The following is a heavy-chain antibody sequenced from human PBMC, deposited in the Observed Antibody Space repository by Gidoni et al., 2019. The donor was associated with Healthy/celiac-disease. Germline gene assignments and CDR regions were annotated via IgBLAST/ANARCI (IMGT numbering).Heavy chain of an antibody. Sequence: QVQMVESGGGVVQPGRSLRLSCAAPGLTFCSYAMHWVRQAPGKGLEWVAVISYDGSNKYYADSVKGRFTISRDNSKNTLYLQMNSLRAEDTAVYYCARENYGDPIGYYGMDVWGKGTTVTVSS. CDR1: GLTFCSYA. J-gene: IGHJ6*04. V-gene: IGHV3-30-3*01. CDR3: ARENYGDPIGYYGMDV. D-gene: IGHD4-17*01. CDR2: ISYDGSNK.